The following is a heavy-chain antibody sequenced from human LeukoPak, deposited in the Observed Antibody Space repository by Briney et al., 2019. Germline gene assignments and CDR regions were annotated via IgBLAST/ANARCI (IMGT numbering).Heavy chain of an antibody. CDR3: AASLYDSSGYNWFDP. J-gene: IGHJ5*02. CDR2: ISSSDGTI. Sequence: PGGSLRLSCAASGFTFGSYAMSWVRQAPGKGLEWVSYISSSDGTIYYADSVKGRFTISRDSVKNSLYLQMNSLRDEDTAVYYCAASLYDSSGYNWFDPWGQGTLVTVSS. CDR1: GFTFGSYA. D-gene: IGHD3-22*01. V-gene: IGHV3-48*02.